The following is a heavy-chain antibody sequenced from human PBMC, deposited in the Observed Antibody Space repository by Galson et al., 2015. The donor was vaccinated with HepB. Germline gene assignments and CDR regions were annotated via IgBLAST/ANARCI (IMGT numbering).Heavy chain of an antibody. Sequence: LRLSCAASGFIVSSHYMSWVRQAPGKGLEWVSVIYSGYSTYYADSVKGRFTISRDDSNNTLYLQMNSLRAEDTAVYYCARDMAWNYLFDYWGQGVLVTVSS. D-gene: IGHD1-7*01. V-gene: IGHV3-66*01. CDR3: ARDMAWNYLFDY. CDR1: GFIVSSHY. J-gene: IGHJ4*02. CDR2: IYSGYST.